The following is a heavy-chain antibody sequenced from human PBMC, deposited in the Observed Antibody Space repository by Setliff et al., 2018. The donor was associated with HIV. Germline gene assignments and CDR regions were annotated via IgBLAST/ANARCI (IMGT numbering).Heavy chain of an antibody. CDR1: GLTFSSYS. D-gene: IGHD3-3*01. J-gene: IGHJ3*02. V-gene: IGHV3-21*01. Sequence: PGGSLRLSCAASGLTFSSYSMNWVRQAPGKGLEWVSSISSSSTQIFYTDSMKGRFTISRDNAKNSLYLQINSRRAEDTAVYFCARGKGFGVVTHDALDIWGQGTMVTVSS. CDR2: ISSSSTQI. CDR3: ARGKGFGVVTHDALDI.